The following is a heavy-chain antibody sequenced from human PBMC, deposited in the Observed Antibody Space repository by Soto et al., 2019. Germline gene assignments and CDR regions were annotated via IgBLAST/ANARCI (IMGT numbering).Heavy chain of an antibody. D-gene: IGHD3-16*01. V-gene: IGHV1-69*13. CDR3: ARELSPKHYYYGMDV. CDR2: IIPIFGTA. Sequence: ASVKVSCKASGGTFSSYAISWVRQAPGQGLEWMGGIIPIFGTANYAQKFQGRVTITADESTSTAYMELSSLRSEDTAVYYCARELSPKHYYYGMDVWGQGTTVTVSS. CDR1: GGTFSSYA. J-gene: IGHJ6*02.